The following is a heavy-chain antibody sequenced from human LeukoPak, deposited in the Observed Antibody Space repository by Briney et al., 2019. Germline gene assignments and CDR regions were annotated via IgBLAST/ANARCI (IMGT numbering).Heavy chain of an antibody. J-gene: IGHJ6*02. D-gene: IGHD6-13*01. CDR1: GGSISSSSYY. Sequence: SETLSLTCTVSGGSISSSSYYWGWIRQPSGKGLEWIGSIYYSGSTYYNPSLKSRVTISVDTSKNQFSLKLSSVTAADTAVYYCATSRQNRYSSSPSGMDVWGQGTTVTVSS. CDR3: ATSRQNRYSSSPSGMDV. V-gene: IGHV4-39*01. CDR2: IYYSGST.